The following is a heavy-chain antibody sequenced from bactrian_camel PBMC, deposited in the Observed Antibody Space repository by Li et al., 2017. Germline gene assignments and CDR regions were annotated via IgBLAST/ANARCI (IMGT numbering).Heavy chain of an antibody. D-gene: IGHD7*01. V-gene: IGHV3S40*01. CDR3: AADQLYGTCRDVLDFPA. CDR1: GDTYGSWC. Sequence: DVQLVESGGGSVKAGGSLRLSCTASGDTYGSWCMAWFRQSAGTEREGVAVIEAADGTKTYAQSVKGRFTITRDKAKDLVYLQMNGLQPEDTGMYYCAADQLYGTCRDVLDFPARGQGTQVTVS. CDR2: IEAADGTK. J-gene: IGHJ4*01.